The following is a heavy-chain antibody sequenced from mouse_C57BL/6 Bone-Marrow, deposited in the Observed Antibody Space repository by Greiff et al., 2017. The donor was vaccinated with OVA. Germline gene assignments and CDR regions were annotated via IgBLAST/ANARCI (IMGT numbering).Heavy chain of an antibody. D-gene: IGHD1-1*01. J-gene: IGHJ3*01. V-gene: IGHV1-7*01. CDR1: GYTFTSYW. Sequence: QVQLKQSGAELVKPGASVKLSCKASGYTFTSYWMHWVKQRPGQGLEWIGYINPSSGYTKYNQKFKDKATLTVDKSSSTAYMQLSSLTYEDSAVYYSARSDYYGSSYWFAYWGQGTLVTVSA. CDR3: ARSDYYGSSYWFAY. CDR2: INPSSGYT.